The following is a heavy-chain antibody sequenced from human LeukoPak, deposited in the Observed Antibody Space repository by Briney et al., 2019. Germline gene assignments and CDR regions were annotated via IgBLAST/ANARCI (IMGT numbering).Heavy chain of an antibody. CDR3: ARSEYSSPPFDY. Sequence: ASVKVSCKASGDTFTSYYMHWVRQAPGQGLEWMGIINPSGGSTSYAQKFQGRVTMTSDTSTSTVYMELSSLRSEDTAVYYCARSEYSSPPFDYWGQGTLVTVSS. D-gene: IGHD6-13*01. CDR1: GDTFTSYY. J-gene: IGHJ4*02. CDR2: INPSGGST. V-gene: IGHV1-46*03.